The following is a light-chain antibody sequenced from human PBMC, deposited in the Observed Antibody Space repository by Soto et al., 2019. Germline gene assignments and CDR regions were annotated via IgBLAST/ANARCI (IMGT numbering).Light chain of an antibody. Sequence: ELVFTQSPGTLSLSPGERAPLSCRASQTVRNNYLAWYQQKPGQAPRLLIYDASSRATGIPDRFSGGGSGTDFTLTISRLEPEDFAVYYCQQFSSYPLTVGGGTKVDIK. CDR3: QQFSSYPLT. V-gene: IGKV3-20*01. J-gene: IGKJ4*01. CDR1: QTVRNNY. CDR2: DAS.